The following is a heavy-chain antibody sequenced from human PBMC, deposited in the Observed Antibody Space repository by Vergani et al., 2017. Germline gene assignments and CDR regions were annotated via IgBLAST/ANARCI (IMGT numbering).Heavy chain of an antibody. Sequence: QVQLVQSGAEVKKPGSSVKVSCKASGGTFSSYAISWVRQAPGQGLEWMGGIIPIFGTANYAQKFQGRVTITADKATSTAYMELSSLTSEDTAVYYCARSTGYCSSTSCYTRFDYWGQGTLVTVSS. CDR1: GGTFSSYA. D-gene: IGHD2-2*02. J-gene: IGHJ4*02. CDR3: ARSTGYCSSTSCYTRFDY. CDR2: IIPIFGTA. V-gene: IGHV1-69*06.